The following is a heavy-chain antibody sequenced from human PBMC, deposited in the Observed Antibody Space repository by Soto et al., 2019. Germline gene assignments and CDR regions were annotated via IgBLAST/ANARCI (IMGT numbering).Heavy chain of an antibody. V-gene: IGHV4-34*01. CDR2: INHSGST. Sequence: PSETLSLTCAVYGGSFSGYYWSWILQPPWKGLEWIGEINHSGSTNYNPSLKSRVTISVDTSKNQFSLKLSSVTAADTAVYYCARELGYDILTGYYPDIWGQGTMVTVSS. CDR1: GGSFSGYY. J-gene: IGHJ3*02. D-gene: IGHD3-9*01. CDR3: ARELGYDILTGYYPDI.